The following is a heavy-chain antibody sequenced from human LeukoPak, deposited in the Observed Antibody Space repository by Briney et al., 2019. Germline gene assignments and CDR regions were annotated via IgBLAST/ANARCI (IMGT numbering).Heavy chain of an antibody. V-gene: IGHV3-23*01. J-gene: IGHJ4*02. D-gene: IGHD3-10*01. CDR2: ISGSGVTT. Sequence: PGGSLRLSCAASGFTFSNYGMSWVRQAPGKGLEWVSAISGSGVTTYYADSVKGRFTISRDNSKNTLYLQMNSLRAEDTAVYYCAKSDYGSTIYHSGNFDYWGQGTLVTVSS. CDR1: GFTFSNYG. CDR3: AKSDYGSTIYHSGNFDY.